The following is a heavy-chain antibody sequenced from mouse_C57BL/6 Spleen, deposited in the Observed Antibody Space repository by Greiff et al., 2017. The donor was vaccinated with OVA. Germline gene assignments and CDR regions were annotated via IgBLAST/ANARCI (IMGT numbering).Heavy chain of an antibody. J-gene: IGHJ4*01. CDR1: GYTFTDYN. D-gene: IGHD2-3*01. CDR2: INPNNGGT. Sequence: EVKLVESGPELVKPGASVKIPCKASGYTFTDYNMDWVKQSHGKSLEWIGDINPNNGGTIYNQKFKGKATLTVDKSSSTAYMELRSLTSEDTAVYYCARLDGSPYAMDYWGQGTSVTVSS. CDR3: ARLDGSPYAMDY. V-gene: IGHV1-18*01.